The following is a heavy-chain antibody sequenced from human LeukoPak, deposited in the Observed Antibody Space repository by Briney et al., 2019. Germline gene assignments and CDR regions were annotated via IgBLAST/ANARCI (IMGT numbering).Heavy chain of an antibody. V-gene: IGHV4-59*01. J-gene: IGHJ4*02. Sequence: SETLSLTCTVSGGSISIYYWSWIRQPPGKGLEWIGYIYYSGSTNYNPSLKSRVTISVDTSKNQFSLKLSSVTAADTAVYYCARDSSWYDYWGQGTLVTVSS. CDR1: GGSISIYY. D-gene: IGHD6-13*01. CDR3: ARDSSWYDY. CDR2: IYYSGST.